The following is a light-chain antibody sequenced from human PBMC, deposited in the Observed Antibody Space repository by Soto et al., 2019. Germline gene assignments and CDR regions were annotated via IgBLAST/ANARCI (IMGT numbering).Light chain of an antibody. Sequence: DIPMTQSPSTLSASVGDRVTITCRASQSISSWLAWYQQKPGKAPKLLIYYASSLESGVPSRFSGSGSGTEFTLTISSLQPDDFATDYCQQYNSYSVYTFGQGTKLEIK. CDR2: YAS. J-gene: IGKJ2*01. CDR3: QQYNSYSVYT. V-gene: IGKV1-5*01. CDR1: QSISSW.